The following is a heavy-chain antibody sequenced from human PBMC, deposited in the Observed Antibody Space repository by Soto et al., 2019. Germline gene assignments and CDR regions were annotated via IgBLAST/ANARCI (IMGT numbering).Heavy chain of an antibody. J-gene: IGHJ6*02. Sequence: PGGSLRLSCSASGFPFRSYAMHWVRQDPGKGLEWVAVISYDGSNKYYADSVKGRFIISRDNSKNTLYLQMNSLRAEDTAVYYCARDTLLYCSGGSWDGMDVWGQGTTVTVSS. CDR2: ISYDGSNK. CDR3: ARDTLLYCSGGSWDGMDV. D-gene: IGHD2-15*01. CDR1: GFPFRSYA. V-gene: IGHV3-30-3*01.